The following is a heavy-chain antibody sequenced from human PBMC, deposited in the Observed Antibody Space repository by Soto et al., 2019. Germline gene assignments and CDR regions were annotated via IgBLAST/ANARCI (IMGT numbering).Heavy chain of an antibody. V-gene: IGHV3-48*02. CDR1: GFTFSSYS. CDR3: ARDLWGYCSSTSCYDPWFDP. D-gene: IGHD2-2*01. Sequence: GGSLRLSCAASGFTFSSYSMNWVRQAPGKGLEWVSYISSSSSTIYYADSVKGRFTISRDNAKNSLYLQMNSLRDEDTAVYYCARDLWGYCSSTSCYDPWFDPWGQGTLVTVSS. CDR2: ISSSSSTI. J-gene: IGHJ5*02.